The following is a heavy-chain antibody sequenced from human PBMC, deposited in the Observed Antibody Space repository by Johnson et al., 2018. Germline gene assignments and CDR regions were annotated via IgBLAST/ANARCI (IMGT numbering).Heavy chain of an antibody. CDR3: AREGSPGFDAFDI. CDR2: IYPGDSDI. J-gene: IGHJ3*02. CDR1: GYSFTTHW. V-gene: IGHV5-51*01. D-gene: IGHD1-26*01. Sequence: EVQLVETGAEVKKPGESLKISCKGSGYSFTTHWIAWVRQMPGKGLDWMGIIYPGDSDIRYSPSFQGQVTISADKFISTAYLQWSRLTASDTGMYHCAREGSPGFDAFDIWGQGIMVTVSS.